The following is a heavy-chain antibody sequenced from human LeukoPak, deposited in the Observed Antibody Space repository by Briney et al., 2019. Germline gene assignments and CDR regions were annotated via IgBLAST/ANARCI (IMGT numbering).Heavy chain of an antibody. V-gene: IGHV3-21*01. D-gene: IGHD6-13*01. Sequence: GGSLRLSCAASGFTFNSYAMTWVRQAPGKGLGWVSSIVGSSSTYYADSLKGRFTISRDNAKNSLYLQMNSLRAEDTAVYYCARIGAGSSRDYWGQGTLVTVSS. J-gene: IGHJ4*02. CDR2: IVGSSST. CDR3: ARIGAGSSRDY. CDR1: GFTFNSYA.